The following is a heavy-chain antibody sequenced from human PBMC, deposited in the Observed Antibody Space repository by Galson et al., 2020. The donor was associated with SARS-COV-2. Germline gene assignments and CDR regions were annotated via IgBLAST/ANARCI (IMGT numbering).Heavy chain of an antibody. Sequence: GGSLRLSCAASGFTFSSYAMHWVRQAPGKGLEWVAVISYDGSNKYYADSVKGRFTISRDNSKNTLYLQMNSLRAEDTAVYYCARGRSIAARGSLDYWGQGTLVTVSS. CDR3: ARGRSIAARGSLDY. J-gene: IGHJ4*02. V-gene: IGHV3-30*04. CDR2: ISYDGSNK. CDR1: GFTFSSYA. D-gene: IGHD6-6*01.